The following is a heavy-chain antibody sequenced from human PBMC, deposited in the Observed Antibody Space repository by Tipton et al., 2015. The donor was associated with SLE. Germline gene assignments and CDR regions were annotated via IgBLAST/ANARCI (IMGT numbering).Heavy chain of an antibody. CDR1: GGSISRIGYY. J-gene: IGHJ4*02. CDR3: AKDYNHDNADYN. V-gene: IGHV4-39*07. Sequence: TLSLTCTVSGGSISRIGYYWSWIRQPPGKGLEWIGEIHHSGSTNSNPSLKSRVTISVDKSKNQFSLKLSSVTVADTAVYYCAKDYNHDNADYNWGQGTLVIVSS. CDR2: IHHSGST. D-gene: IGHD4-17*01.